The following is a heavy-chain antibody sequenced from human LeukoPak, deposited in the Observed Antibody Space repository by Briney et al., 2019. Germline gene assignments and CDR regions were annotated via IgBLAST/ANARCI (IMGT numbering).Heavy chain of an antibody. D-gene: IGHD6-13*01. V-gene: IGHV3-23*01. CDR1: GFSFSSYA. J-gene: IGHJ2*01. CDR3: AKIAAARDLDWYFDL. Sequence: GGSLRLSYAASGFSFSSYAMSWVRQAPGKGLEWVSAISGSGGSTYYADSVKGRFTISRDNSKNTLYLQMNSLRAEDTAVYYCAKIAAARDLDWYFDLWGRGTLVTVSS. CDR2: ISGSGGST.